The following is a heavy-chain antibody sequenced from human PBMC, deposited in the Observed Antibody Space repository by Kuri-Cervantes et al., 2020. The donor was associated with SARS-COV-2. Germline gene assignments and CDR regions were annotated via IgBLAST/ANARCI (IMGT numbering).Heavy chain of an antibody. V-gene: IGHV1-8*02. CDR3: ARDSGDWNPDGLDL. D-gene: IGHD1-1*01. J-gene: IGHJ3*01. CDR1: GYSFSSYD. CDR2: LNSDTGNT. Sequence: ASVKVSCKASGYSFSSYDINWVRQAAGQGLEWMGWLNSDTGNTGNAKKFQGRVTMTTDTSINTAYMEVSSLSFEDTAIYYCARDSGDWNPDGLDLWGQGTLVTVSS.